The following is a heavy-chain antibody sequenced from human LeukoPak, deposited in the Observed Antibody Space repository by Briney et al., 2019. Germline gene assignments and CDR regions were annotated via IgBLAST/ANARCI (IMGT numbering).Heavy chain of an antibody. D-gene: IGHD6-19*01. CDR1: GFTVSSYS. CDR3: ARGGAVAAPDY. Sequence: GRSLRLSCAASGFTVSSYSMNWVRQAPGKGLEWVSIIYSGGDTYYADSVKGRFAISRHNPKNTLDLQMNSLGAEDTAVYYCARGGAVAAPDYWGQGTLVTVSS. V-gene: IGHV3-53*04. CDR2: IYSGGDT. J-gene: IGHJ4*02.